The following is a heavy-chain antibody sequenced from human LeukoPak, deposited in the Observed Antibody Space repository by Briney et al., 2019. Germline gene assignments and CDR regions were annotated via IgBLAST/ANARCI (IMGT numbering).Heavy chain of an antibody. Sequence: SETLSLTCTVSGGSISSYYWSWIRQPPGKGLEWIGYIYYSGSTNYNPSLKSRLTISVDKSKNQFSLRLSSVTAADTAVYYCARVGDGYNLGTYYYYYYMDVWGKGTTVTVSS. CDR2: IYYSGST. CDR3: ARVGDGYNLGTYYYYYYMDV. D-gene: IGHD5-24*01. V-gene: IGHV4-59*01. CDR1: GGSISSYY. J-gene: IGHJ6*03.